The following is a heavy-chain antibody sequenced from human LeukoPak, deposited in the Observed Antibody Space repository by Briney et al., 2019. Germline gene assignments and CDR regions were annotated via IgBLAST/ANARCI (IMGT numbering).Heavy chain of an antibody. D-gene: IGHD2-15*01. CDR3: ARKSMGYCSGGSCYSDAFDI. CDR2: INPNSGGT. J-gene: IGHJ3*02. V-gene: IGHV1-2*06. Sequence: ASVKVSCKASGYTFTGYYMHWVRQAPGQGLEWMGRINPNSGGTNYAQKFQGRVTMTRDTSISTAYMELSRLRSDDTAVYYCARKSMGYCSGGSCYSDAFDIWGQRTMVTVSS. CDR1: GYTFTGYY.